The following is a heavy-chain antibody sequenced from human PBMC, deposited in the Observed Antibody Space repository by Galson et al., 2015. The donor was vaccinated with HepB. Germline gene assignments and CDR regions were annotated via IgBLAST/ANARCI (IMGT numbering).Heavy chain of an antibody. CDR3: AKDLDYDYYFDY. V-gene: IGHV3-30*18. D-gene: IGHD4-17*01. Sequence: SLRLSCAASGFTFSSYGMHWVRQAPGKGLEWVAVISYDGSNKYYADSVKGRLTISRDNSKNTLYLQMNSLRAEDTAVCYCAKDLDYDYYFDYWGQGTLVTVSS. CDR2: ISYDGSNK. CDR1: GFTFSSYG. J-gene: IGHJ4*02.